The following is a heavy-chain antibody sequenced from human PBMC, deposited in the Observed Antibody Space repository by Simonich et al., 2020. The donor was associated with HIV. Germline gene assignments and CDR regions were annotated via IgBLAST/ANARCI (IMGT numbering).Heavy chain of an antibody. V-gene: IGHV2-70*04. CDR2: IDWDDDK. CDR3: AHSPGGGSGSYYNYFDY. CDR1: GFSLSTSGMR. Sequence: QVTLKESGPALVKPTQTLTLTCTFSGFSLSTSGMRVSWIRQPPGKALEWLARIDWDDDKFYTTSLKSRLTITKDTSKNQVVLTMTNMDPVDTATYYCAHSPGGGSGSYYNYFDYWGQGTLVTVSS. J-gene: IGHJ4*02. D-gene: IGHD3-10*01.